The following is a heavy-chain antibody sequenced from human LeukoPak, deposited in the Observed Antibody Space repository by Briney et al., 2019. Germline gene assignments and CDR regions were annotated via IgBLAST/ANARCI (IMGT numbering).Heavy chain of an antibody. CDR2: IIPILGTT. CDR3: ARGITGSRRLFDY. CDR1: GGTFSSYA. Sequence: SVKVSCKAWGGTFSSYAISGVRQAPGQGLEWMGGIIPILGTTNYAQKLQGRVTITRHESTSTAYMELSSLRSEDTAVYYCARGITGSRRLFDYWGQGTLVTVSS. V-gene: IGHV1-69*05. D-gene: IGHD1-20*01. J-gene: IGHJ4*02.